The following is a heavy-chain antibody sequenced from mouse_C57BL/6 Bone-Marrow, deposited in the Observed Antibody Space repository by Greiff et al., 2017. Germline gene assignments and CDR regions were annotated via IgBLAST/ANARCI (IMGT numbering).Heavy chain of an antibody. J-gene: IGHJ2*01. CDR3: AREGGHYYGSPFDY. V-gene: IGHV1-54*01. Sequence: VQLQQSGAELVRPGTSVKVSCKASGYAFTNYLIEWVKQRPGQGLEWIGVINPGSGGTNYNEKFKGKATLTADTSSSTAYMQLSSLTSEDSAVYFCAREGGHYYGSPFDYWGQGTTLTVSS. D-gene: IGHD1-1*01. CDR1: GYAFTNYL. CDR2: INPGSGGT.